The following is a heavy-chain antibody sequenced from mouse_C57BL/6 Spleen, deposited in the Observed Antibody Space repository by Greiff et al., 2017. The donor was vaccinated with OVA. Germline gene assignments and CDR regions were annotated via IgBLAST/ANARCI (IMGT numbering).Heavy chain of an antibody. CDR1: GYSFTGYY. Sequence: VHVKQSGPELVKPGASVKISCKASGYSFTGYYMNWVKQSPEKSLEWIGEINPSTGGTTYNQKFKAKATLTVDKSSSTAYMQLKSLTSEDSAVYYCARWDYDDYAMDYWGQGTSVTVSS. V-gene: IGHV1-42*01. CDR3: ARWDYDDYAMDY. J-gene: IGHJ4*01. D-gene: IGHD2-4*01. CDR2: INPSTGGT.